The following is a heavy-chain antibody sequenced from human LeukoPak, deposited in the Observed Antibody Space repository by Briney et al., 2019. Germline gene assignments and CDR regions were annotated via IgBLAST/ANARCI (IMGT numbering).Heavy chain of an antibody. CDR2: ITPMFGTA. D-gene: IGHD3-22*01. Sequence: ASVTVSCKASGGTFSTYAISWVRQAPGQGLEWMGGITPMFGTANYAQKFQGRVTITADDSTSTAYMELSSLRSEDTAVYYCVRDGSYYDSSGYYYLYWGQGTLVTVSS. CDR1: GGTFSTYA. CDR3: VRDGSYYDSSGYYYLY. V-gene: IGHV1-69*13. J-gene: IGHJ4*02.